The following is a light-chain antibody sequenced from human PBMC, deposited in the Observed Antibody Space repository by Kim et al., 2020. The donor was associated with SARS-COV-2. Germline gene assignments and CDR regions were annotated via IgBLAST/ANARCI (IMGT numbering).Light chain of an antibody. CDR3: NSRDNNDNVL. Sequence: ALGQTVRITCQGHSLRTYYTTWFQQKPGQAPIVVFYGKNNRPSGIPGRFSGSSSGNTASLTITATQAGDEADYYCNSRDNNDNVLFGGGTQLTVL. CDR1: SLRTYY. J-gene: IGLJ2*01. CDR2: GKN. V-gene: IGLV3-19*01.